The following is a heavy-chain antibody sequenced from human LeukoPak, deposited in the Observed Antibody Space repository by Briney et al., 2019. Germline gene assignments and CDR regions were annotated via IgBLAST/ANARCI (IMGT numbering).Heavy chain of an antibody. V-gene: IGHV4-39*07. J-gene: IGHJ4*02. Sequence: SETLSLTCTVSGGSISSSSYYWGWIRQPPGKGLEWIGSIYYSGSTYYNPSLKSRVTISIDTSKNQFSLKLSSVTAADTAVYYCARSFSSWSPQSVVDYWGQGTLVTVSS. CDR1: GGSISSSSYY. CDR3: ARSFSSWSPQSVVDY. D-gene: IGHD6-13*01. CDR2: IYYSGST.